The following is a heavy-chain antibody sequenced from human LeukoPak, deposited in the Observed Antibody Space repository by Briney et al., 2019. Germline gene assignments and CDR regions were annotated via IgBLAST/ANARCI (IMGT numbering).Heavy chain of an antibody. CDR1: GLIFHNYA. CDR3: GQDPNGNYIGAFDF. Sequence: GGSLTLSCAASGLIFHNYALVWIRRAPGKGPEWVSAILGGGGTFYADAVKGRFTISRDNSKNTLYLQMNSLGAEDTATYYCGQDPNGNYIGAFDFWGRGKMVTVSS. CDR2: ILGGGGT. J-gene: IGHJ3*01. D-gene: IGHD4-17*01. V-gene: IGHV3-23*01.